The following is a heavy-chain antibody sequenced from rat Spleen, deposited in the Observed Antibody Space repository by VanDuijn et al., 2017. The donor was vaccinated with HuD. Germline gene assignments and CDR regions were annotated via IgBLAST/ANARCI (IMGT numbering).Heavy chain of an antibody. J-gene: IGHJ2*01. D-gene: IGHD1-12*02. CDR2: ISYSGST. CDR1: GYSITSNY. Sequence: EVQLQESGPGLVKPSQSLSLTCSVTGYSITSNYWGWIRKFPGNKMEWIGHISYSGSTSYNPSLKSRISITRDPTKNQFFLQLNSVTTEDTATYYCARSVINSFYYRYYFDYWGQGVMVTVSS. V-gene: IGHV3-1*01. CDR3: ARSVINSFYYRYYFDY.